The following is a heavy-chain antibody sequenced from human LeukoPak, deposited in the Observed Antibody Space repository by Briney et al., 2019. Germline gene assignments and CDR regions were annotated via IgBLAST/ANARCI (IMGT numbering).Heavy chain of an antibody. J-gene: IGHJ3*02. V-gene: IGHV4-59*01. D-gene: IGHD5-24*01. CDR3: VRGTKRWLQIKAYDAFDI. CDR2: IYYSGST. Sequence: PSETLSLTCTVSGGSISSYYWSWIRQPPGKGLEWIGYIYYSGSTNYNPSLKSRVTLSVDTSKNQFSLKLSSVTAADTAVYYCVRGTKRWLQIKAYDAFDIWGQGTMVTVSS. CDR1: GGSISSYY.